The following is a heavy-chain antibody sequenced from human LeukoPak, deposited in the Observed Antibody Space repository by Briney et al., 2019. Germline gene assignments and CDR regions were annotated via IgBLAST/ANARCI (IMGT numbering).Heavy chain of an antibody. J-gene: IGHJ4*02. CDR1: RFTFSSYA. CDR2: ISGGSGSDT. Sequence: GGSLRLSCAASRFTFSSYAMSWVRQAPGQGLEWFAAISGGSGSDTYYADAVKGRFTISRDNSKTTLYLEMNTLRAEDTAVYYCAKGNSSGRPYFFDYWGQGTLVTVSS. V-gene: IGHV3-23*01. D-gene: IGHD3-3*01. CDR3: AKGNSSGRPYFFDY.